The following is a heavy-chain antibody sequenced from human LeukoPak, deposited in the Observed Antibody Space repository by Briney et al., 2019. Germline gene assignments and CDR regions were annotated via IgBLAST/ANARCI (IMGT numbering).Heavy chain of an antibody. CDR3: AKDQGVIAVAGPDY. J-gene: IGHJ4*02. CDR2: ISYDGSNK. CDR1: GFTFSSYA. V-gene: IGHV3-30-3*01. Sequence: PGGSLRLSCAASGFTFSSYAMPWVRQAPGKGLEWVAVISYDGSNKYYADSVKGRFTISRDNSKNTLYLQMNSLRAEDTAVYYCAKDQGVIAVAGPDYWGQGTLVTVSS. D-gene: IGHD6-19*01.